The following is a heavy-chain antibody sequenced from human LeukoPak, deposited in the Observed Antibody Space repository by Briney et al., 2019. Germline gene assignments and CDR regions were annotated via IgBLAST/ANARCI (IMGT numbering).Heavy chain of an antibody. J-gene: IGHJ4*02. CDR1: GGSINSSIYY. Sequence: SETLSLTCSVSGGSINSSIYYWGWIRQPPRKGLEWIGSIYYRGSTYYNPSLKSRVTISVDTSKNQFSLKLSSVTAADTAVYYCARGRPTYDSSGYYTPWGQGTLVTVSS. CDR3: ARGRPTYDSSGYYTP. CDR2: IYYRGST. D-gene: IGHD3-22*01. V-gene: IGHV4-39*07.